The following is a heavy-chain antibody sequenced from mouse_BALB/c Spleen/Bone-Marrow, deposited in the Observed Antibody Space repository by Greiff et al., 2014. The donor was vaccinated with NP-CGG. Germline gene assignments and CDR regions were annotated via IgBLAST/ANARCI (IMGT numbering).Heavy chain of an antibody. CDR1: GLTFSDYY. J-gene: IGHJ4*01. V-gene: IGHV5-4*02. CDR2: ISDGGGYT. Sequence: DVMLVESGGGLVKPGGSLKLSCAASGLTFSDYYMYWVRQTPEKRLEWVATISDGGGYTYYPDSVWGRFTISRDNAKNNLYLQMSNLKSEDTAMYYCARSGERFGAMDYWGQGTSVTVFS. D-gene: IGHD3-1*01. CDR3: ARSGERFGAMDY.